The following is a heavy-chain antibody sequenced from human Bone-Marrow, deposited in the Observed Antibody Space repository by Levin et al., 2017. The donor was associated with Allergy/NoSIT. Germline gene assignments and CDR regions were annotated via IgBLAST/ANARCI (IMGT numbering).Heavy chain of an antibody. CDR3: ARGPYHGPWYFEF. D-gene: IGHD2-2*01. J-gene: IGHJ2*01. CDR1: GGAFNDYY. CDR2: INQSGNS. Sequence: SQTFSLTCAVYGGAFNDYYWNWIRQSPGKGLEWIGEINQSGNSDYNPSLKTRVSMSIDSIKKQFSLKLNSVTAADTAIYYCARGPYHGPWYFEFWGRGSQVTVSS. V-gene: IGHV4-34*01.